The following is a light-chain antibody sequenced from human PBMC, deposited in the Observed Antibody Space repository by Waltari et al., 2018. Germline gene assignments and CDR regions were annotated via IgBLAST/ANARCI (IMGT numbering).Light chain of an antibody. Sequence: SLTVLPGQRVTISCSGSSSNIGSNPVSWYQQLAGTAPKLLIYSNNQRPSGVPDRFSGSKSGTTASLAIGGLQSEDEAAYYCAAWDDSLDGWVFGGGTKLTVL. CDR3: AAWDDSLDGWV. CDR1: SSNIGSNP. J-gene: IGLJ3*02. V-gene: IGLV1-44*01. CDR2: SNN.